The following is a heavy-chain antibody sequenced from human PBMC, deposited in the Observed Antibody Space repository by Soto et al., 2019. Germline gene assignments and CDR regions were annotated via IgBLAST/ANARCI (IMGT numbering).Heavy chain of an antibody. CDR3: TTDIMPWFKLDY. J-gene: IGHJ4*02. D-gene: IGHD3-16*01. CDR1: GFTFDSYG. Sequence: GESLRLSCAASGFTFDSYGMHWVRQAPGKGLEWVGHIKTKNEGGATDYAAPVKGRFTISRDDSKNTVYLQMNSLKSEDTAVYYCTTDIMPWFKLDYWGQGT. V-gene: IGHV3-15*07. CDR2: IKTKNEGGAT.